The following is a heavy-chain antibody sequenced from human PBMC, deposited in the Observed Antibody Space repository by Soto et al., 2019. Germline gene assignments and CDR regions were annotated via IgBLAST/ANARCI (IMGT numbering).Heavy chain of an antibody. CDR2: IHYSGST. CDR3: ARQDYGDYSTNWFDP. CDR1: GGSISSSSYY. D-gene: IGHD4-17*01. Sequence: PSETLSLTCSVSGGSISSSSYYWGWIRQAPGKGLEWIGSIHYSGSTYYNPSLKSRVTISVDTSKNQFSLKLSSVTAADTAVYYCARQDYGDYSTNWFDPWGQGSLVTVSS. J-gene: IGHJ5*02. V-gene: IGHV4-39*01.